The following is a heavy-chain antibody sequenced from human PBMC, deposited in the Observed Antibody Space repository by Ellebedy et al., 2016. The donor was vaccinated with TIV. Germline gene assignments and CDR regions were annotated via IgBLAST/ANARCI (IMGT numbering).Heavy chain of an antibody. Sequence: GGSLRLXCAASGFTFSSYGMHWVRQAPGKGLEWVAVISYDGSNKYYADSVKGRFTISRDNSKNTLYLQMNSLRAEDTAVYYCAMGGLRWRYFQHWGQGTLVTVSS. CDR3: AMGGLRWRYFQH. D-gene: IGHD4-23*01. CDR2: ISYDGSNK. J-gene: IGHJ1*01. V-gene: IGHV3-30*03. CDR1: GFTFSSYG.